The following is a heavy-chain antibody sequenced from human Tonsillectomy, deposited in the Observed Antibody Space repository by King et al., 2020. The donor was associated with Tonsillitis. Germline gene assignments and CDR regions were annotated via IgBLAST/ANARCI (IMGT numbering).Heavy chain of an antibody. CDR1: GDSISSHY. D-gene: IGHD3-22*01. CDR3: ARTGYYDTSGYYSA. Sequence: VQLQESGPGLVKPSETLSLTCTVSGDSISSHYRSWIRQPPGKGLEWIGFISNTGSPYYNPSLQSRFSMSVDTSKNQFILKMTSVTAADTAVYYCARTGYYDTSGYYSAWGQGALVTVSS. J-gene: IGHJ5*02. V-gene: IGHV4-59*11. CDR2: ISNTGSP.